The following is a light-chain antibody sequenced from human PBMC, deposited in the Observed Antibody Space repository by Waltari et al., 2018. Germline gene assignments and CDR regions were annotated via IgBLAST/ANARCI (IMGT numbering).Light chain of an antibody. V-gene: IGLV1-40*01. CDR3: QSFDNNLRAWV. Sequence: QSVLTQPPSVSGAPGPRVTISCTGGSSTLGAPYPVHWYQHLPGTAPKLLIHGNTNRPSGIPDRFSASMSGVSASLAITGLQPEDEADYYCQSFDNNLRAWVFGGGTKVTVL. CDR1: SSTLGAPYP. CDR2: GNT. J-gene: IGLJ3*02.